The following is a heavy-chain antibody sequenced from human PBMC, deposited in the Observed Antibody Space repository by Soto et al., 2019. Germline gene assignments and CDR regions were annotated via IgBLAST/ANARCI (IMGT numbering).Heavy chain of an antibody. CDR2: IVVGSGNT. Sequence: QMQLVQSGPEVKKPGTSVKVSCKASGFTFTSSAVQWVRQARGQRLEWIGWIVVGSGNTNYAQKFQERVTITRDMSPSTAYMELSSLRSEDTAVYYCAATPIPVAGIYGYWGQGTLVTVSS. D-gene: IGHD6-19*01. CDR3: AATPIPVAGIYGY. CDR1: GFTFTSSA. J-gene: IGHJ4*02. V-gene: IGHV1-58*01.